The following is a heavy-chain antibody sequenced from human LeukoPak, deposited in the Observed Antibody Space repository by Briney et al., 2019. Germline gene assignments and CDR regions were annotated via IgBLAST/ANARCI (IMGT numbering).Heavy chain of an antibody. CDR2: IFHTGSI. V-gene: IGHV4-38-2*01. CDR1: GYSISGGYY. Sequence: PSETLSLTCGVSGYSISGGYYWGWIRQSPGKGLEWIATIFHTGSIYHNPSLKSRVILSVGTSKNQFSLILTSVTAADTAVYYCVRMGVSYYYDSSTYYPVAFDGWGQGTMVTVSS. J-gene: IGHJ3*01. D-gene: IGHD3-22*01. CDR3: VRMGVSYYYDSSTYYPVAFDG.